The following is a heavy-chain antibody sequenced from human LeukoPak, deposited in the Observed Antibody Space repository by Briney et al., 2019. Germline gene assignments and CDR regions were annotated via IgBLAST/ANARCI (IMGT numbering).Heavy chain of an antibody. D-gene: IGHD3-10*01. CDR1: GFTFSSYA. CDR3: ARGTGSDSRYIDY. J-gene: IGHJ4*02. V-gene: IGHV3-48*02. CDR2: ISGSSSSSDGGAI. Sequence: GGSLRLSCAASGFTFSSYAMSWVRQAPGRGLEWVSYISGSSSSSDGGAIQYADSVKGRFTISRDNDKNSLYLQMNSLRDEDTAVYYCARGTGSDSRYIDYWGQGTLVSVSS.